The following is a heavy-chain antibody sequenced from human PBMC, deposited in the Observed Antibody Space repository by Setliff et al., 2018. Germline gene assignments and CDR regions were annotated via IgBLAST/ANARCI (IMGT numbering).Heavy chain of an antibody. CDR1: GYTFSTYG. J-gene: IGHJ3*01. CDR2: ISTYTGKT. V-gene: IGHV1-18*01. Sequence: GASVKVSSKASGYTFSTYGINWVRQAPGQGPEWMGMISTYTGKTSYAQKFQGRVTMTTDTSTGTGYMELRSLRSDDTAVYFCARFGGSCSSSSCYASDLWGQGTMVTVSS. D-gene: IGHD2-2*01. CDR3: ARFGGSCSSSSCYASDL.